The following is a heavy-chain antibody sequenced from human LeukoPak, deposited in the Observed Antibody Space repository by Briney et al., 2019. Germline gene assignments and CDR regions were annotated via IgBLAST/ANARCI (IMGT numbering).Heavy chain of an antibody. V-gene: IGHV3-74*01. D-gene: IGHD5-18*01. CDR3: VRGLGAGYSYAYGVY. J-gene: IGHJ4*02. CDR2: INSDGSDT. CDR1: GSTFSSYW. Sequence: PGGSLRLSCEASGSTFSSYWMHWVRQAPGEGLVWVSRINSDGSDTNSADSVKGRFTISRDNAKNTLYLQMNSLRAEDTAVYYCVRGLGAGYSYAYGVYWGQGTLVTVSS.